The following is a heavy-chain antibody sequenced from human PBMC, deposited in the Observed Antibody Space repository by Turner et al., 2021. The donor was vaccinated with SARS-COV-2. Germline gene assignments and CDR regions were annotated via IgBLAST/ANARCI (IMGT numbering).Heavy chain of an antibody. V-gene: IGHV3-33*01. CDR2: ICYDGSNK. J-gene: IGHJ3*02. Sequence: QVQLAESWGGVVQPGRYRSLSCAASGLNFSSYGMHWVRQAPAKGLEWVAVICYDGSNKYYTDSVKGRFTISRDNSRNTLYLQMSSLRAGDTAVYYCPRPPVPDVLPSSIDAFDIWGQGTMVTVSS. CDR3: PRPPVPDVLPSSIDAFDI. D-gene: IGHD3-10*01. CDR1: GLNFSSYG.